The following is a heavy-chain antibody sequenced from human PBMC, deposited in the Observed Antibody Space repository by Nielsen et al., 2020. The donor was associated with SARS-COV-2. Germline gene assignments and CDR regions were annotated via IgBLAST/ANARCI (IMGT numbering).Heavy chain of an antibody. CDR2: VSASGGST. J-gene: IGHJ3*01. D-gene: IGHD3-10*01. Sequence: GESLKISCAASGFTFNIYAMAWVRRAPGRGLQWVTGVSASGGSTYYTDSVKGRSSISRDNSKNTLFLQMHSLRVEDTAVYYCAKDGVVRGDALDLWGQGTMVTVSS. CDR3: AKDGVVRGDALDL. V-gene: IGHV3-23*01. CDR1: GFTFNIYA.